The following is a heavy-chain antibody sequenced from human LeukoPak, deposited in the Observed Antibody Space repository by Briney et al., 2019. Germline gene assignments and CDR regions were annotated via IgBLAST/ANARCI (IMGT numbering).Heavy chain of an antibody. D-gene: IGHD3-22*01. CDR3: ARGLHYYDSSGYGY. J-gene: IGHJ4*02. CDR2: INAGNGNT. CDR1: GYTFTSYA. Sequence: ASVKVSCKASGYTFTSYAMHWVRQAPGQRLEWMGWINAGNGNTKYSQKFQGRVTITRDTSASTAYMEPSSLRSEDTAVYYCARGLHYYDSSGYGYWGQGTLVTVSS. V-gene: IGHV1-3*01.